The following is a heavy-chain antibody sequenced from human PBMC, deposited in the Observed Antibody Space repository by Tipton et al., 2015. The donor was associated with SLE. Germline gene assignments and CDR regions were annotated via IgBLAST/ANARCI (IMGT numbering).Heavy chain of an antibody. Sequence: TLSLTCAVSGGSISSNNWWSWVRRPPGKGLEWIGEIYHSGSTDYNPSLKSRVTMSLDTSKNQFSLKLTSVTAADTAVYYCTMRRPQVWSFDYWGQGNLLTVSS. CDR3: TMRRPQVWSFDY. J-gene: IGHJ4*02. V-gene: IGHV4-4*02. CDR2: IYHSGST. D-gene: IGHD2-8*01. CDR1: GGSISSNNW.